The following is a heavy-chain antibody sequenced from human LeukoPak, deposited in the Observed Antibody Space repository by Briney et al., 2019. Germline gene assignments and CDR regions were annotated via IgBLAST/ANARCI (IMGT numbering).Heavy chain of an antibody. J-gene: IGHJ5*02. Sequence: SQTLSLTCTVSGGSISSGGYYWSWIRQHPGKGLEWIGYIYYSGSTYYNPSLKSRVTISVDTSKNQFSLKLSSVTAADTAVYYCARVVVVAATCWFDPWGQGTLVTVSS. CDR1: GGSISSGGYY. D-gene: IGHD2-15*01. CDR2: IYYSGST. CDR3: ARVVVVAATCWFDP. V-gene: IGHV4-31*03.